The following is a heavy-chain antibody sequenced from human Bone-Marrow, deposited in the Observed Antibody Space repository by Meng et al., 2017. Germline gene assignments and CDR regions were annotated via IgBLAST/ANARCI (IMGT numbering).Heavy chain of an antibody. CDR2: INPSGGST. CDR3: ARVQSSGWSPGY. D-gene: IGHD6-19*01. V-gene: IGHV1-46*01. Sequence: QVQLVQSGAEVKKPVASVTVSCKASGYTFTSYYMHWVRQAPGQGLEWMGIINPSGGSTSYAQKFQGRVTMTRDTSTSTVYMELSSLRSEDTAVYYCARVQSSGWSPGYWGQGTLVTVSS. CDR1: GYTFTSYY. J-gene: IGHJ4*02.